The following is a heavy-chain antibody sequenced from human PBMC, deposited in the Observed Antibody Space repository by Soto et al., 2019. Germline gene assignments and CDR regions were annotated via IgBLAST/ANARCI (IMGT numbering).Heavy chain of an antibody. CDR1: GFTFSSYA. Sequence: PGGSLRLSCAASGFTFSSYAMSLVRQAPGKGLEWVSAISGSGGSTYYADSVKGRFTISRDNSKNTLYLQMNSLRAEDTAVYYCAKSLYSDPSAFDYWGQGTLVTVSS. CDR3: AKSLYSDPSAFDY. D-gene: IGHD1-26*01. CDR2: ISGSGGST. J-gene: IGHJ4*02. V-gene: IGHV3-23*01.